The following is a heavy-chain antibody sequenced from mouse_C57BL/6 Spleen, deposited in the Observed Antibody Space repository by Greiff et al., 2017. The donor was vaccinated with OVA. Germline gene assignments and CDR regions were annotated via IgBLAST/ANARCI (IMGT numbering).Heavy chain of an antibody. CDR3: ANPINYGSSAMDY. Sequence: EVQLQQSGPELVKPGDSVKISCKASGYSFTGYFMNWVMQSHGKSLEWIGRINPYNGDTFYNQKFKGKATLTVDKSSSTAHMELRSLTSEDSAVYYCANPINYGSSAMDYWGQGTSVTVSS. CDR1: GYSFTGYF. J-gene: IGHJ4*01. V-gene: IGHV1-20*01. CDR2: INPYNGDT. D-gene: IGHD1-1*01.